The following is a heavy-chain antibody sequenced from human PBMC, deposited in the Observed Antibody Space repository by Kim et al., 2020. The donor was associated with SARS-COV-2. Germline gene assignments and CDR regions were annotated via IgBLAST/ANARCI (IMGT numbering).Heavy chain of an antibody. D-gene: IGHD1-1*01. CDR2: IYYSGGA. V-gene: IGHV4-59*01. CDR1: GGSISNYY. CDR3: ARIRNWSFDY. J-gene: IGHJ4*02. Sequence: SETLSLTCTVSGGSISNYYWSWIRQPPGKGLEWIGYIYYSGGANYNPPLKSRATISTDTSKNQFSLKVRSVTAAATAVYYCARIRNWSFDYWGQGALVT.